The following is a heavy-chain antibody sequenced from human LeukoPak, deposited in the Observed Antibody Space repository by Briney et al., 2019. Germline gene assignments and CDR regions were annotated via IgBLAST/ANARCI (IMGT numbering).Heavy chain of an antibody. Sequence: ASVKVSCKASGYTFTSYGISWVRQAPGQGLEWMGWINPNSGGTNYAQKFQGRVTMTRDTSISTAYMELSRLRSDDTAVYYCARVPKLSGWYEEDWFDPWGQGTLVTVSP. CDR2: INPNSGGT. D-gene: IGHD6-19*01. CDR1: GYTFTSYG. J-gene: IGHJ5*02. V-gene: IGHV1-2*02. CDR3: ARVPKLSGWYEEDWFDP.